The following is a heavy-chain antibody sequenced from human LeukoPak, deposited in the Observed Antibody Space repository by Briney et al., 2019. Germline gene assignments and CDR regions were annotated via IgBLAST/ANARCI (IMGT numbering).Heavy chain of an antibody. J-gene: IGHJ3*02. V-gene: IGHV3-23*01. CDR2: ISASAGRA. CDR3: AKDQRSGEYNYGWGPFDI. D-gene: IGHD5-18*01. CDR1: GLTFSNYA. Sequence: PGGSLRLSCEVSGLTFSNYAMNWVGQAPGKGLEGVSGISASAGRAVYGDSVKVRFTISRVNAENTLYLQMNSLRADDTAIYYCAKDQRSGEYNYGWGPFDIWGQGTMVTVSS.